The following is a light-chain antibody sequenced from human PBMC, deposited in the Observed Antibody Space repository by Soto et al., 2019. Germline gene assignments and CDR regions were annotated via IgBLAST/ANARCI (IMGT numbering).Light chain of an antibody. J-gene: IGKJ1*01. CDR1: QTISGY. CDR3: QHYNSYSEA. CDR2: AAS. V-gene: IGKV1-5*01. Sequence: DIQMTQSPSSLSASVGDRVTITCRASQTISGYLNWYQQKPGKAPELLIYAASYLGNGVPSRFSGSGSGTEFTLTISSLQPDDFATYYCQHYNSYSEAFGQGTKVDI.